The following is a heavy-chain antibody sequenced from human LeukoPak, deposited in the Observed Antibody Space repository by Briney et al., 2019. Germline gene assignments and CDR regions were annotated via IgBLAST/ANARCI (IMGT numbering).Heavy chain of an antibody. CDR2: IIPIFGTA. CDR3: ARDGWVKAAAAPDY. J-gene: IGHJ4*02. CDR1: GGTFSSYA. D-gene: IGHD6-13*01. Sequence: ASVKVSCKASGGTFSSYAISWVRQAPGQGLEWMGGIIPIFGTANYAQKFQGRVTITADESTSTAYMELNSLRAEDTAVYYCARDGWVKAAAAPDYWGQGTLVTVSS. V-gene: IGHV1-69*13.